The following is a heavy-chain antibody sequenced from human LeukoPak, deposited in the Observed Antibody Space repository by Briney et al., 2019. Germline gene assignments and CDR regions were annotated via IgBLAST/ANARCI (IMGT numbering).Heavy chain of an antibody. J-gene: IGHJ6*04. Sequence: SVKVSCESSGGTFSSYAISWVRQAPGHGLEWMGGIIPIFGTANYAQKFQGRVTITADKSTSTAYMELSSLRSEDTAVYYCARADGIAVAGIYYYYGMDVWGKGTTVTVSS. V-gene: IGHV1-69*06. CDR1: GGTFSSYA. CDR3: ARADGIAVAGIYYYYGMDV. CDR2: IIPIFGTA. D-gene: IGHD6-19*01.